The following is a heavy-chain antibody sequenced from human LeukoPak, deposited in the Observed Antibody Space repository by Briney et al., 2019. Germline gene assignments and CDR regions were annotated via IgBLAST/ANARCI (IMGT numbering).Heavy chain of an antibody. CDR2: ISGSGGST. CDR1: GFTFSSYA. Sequence: GGSLRLPCAASGFTFSSYAMSWVRQAPGKGLEWVSAISGSGGSTYYADSVKGRFTISRGNSKNTLYLQMNSLRAEDTAVYYCASPFIAAADTPYDYWGQGTLVTVSS. D-gene: IGHD6-13*01. V-gene: IGHV3-23*01. J-gene: IGHJ4*02. CDR3: ASPFIAAADTPYDY.